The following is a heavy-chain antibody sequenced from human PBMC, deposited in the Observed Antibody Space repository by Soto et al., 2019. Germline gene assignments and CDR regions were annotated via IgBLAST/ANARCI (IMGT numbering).Heavy chain of an antibody. CDR2: IIPIFGTA. CDR3: ARAGYCSSTSCYEGNYYYYGMDV. V-gene: IGHV1-69*01. Sequence: QVQLVQSGAEVKKPGSSVKVSYKASGGTFSSYAISWVRQAPGQGLEWMGGIIPIFGTANYAQKFQGRVTITADESTSTAYMELSSLRSEDTAVYYCARAGYCSSTSCYEGNYYYYGMDVWGQGTTVTVSS. J-gene: IGHJ6*02. D-gene: IGHD2-2*01. CDR1: GGTFSSYA.